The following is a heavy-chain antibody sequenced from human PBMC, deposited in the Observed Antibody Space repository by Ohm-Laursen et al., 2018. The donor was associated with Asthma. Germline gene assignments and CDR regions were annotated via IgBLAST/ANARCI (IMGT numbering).Heavy chain of an antibody. CDR3: ARGEWYYDSSGYYH. CDR2: ISGSGGST. V-gene: IGHV3-23*01. Sequence: SLRLSCSASGFTFSSYAMSWVRQAPGKGLEWVSAISGSGGSTYYADSVKGRFTISRDNSKNTLYLQMNSLRAEDTAVYYCARGEWYYDSSGYYHWGQGTMVTVSS. CDR1: GFTFSSYA. J-gene: IGHJ4*02. D-gene: IGHD3-22*01.